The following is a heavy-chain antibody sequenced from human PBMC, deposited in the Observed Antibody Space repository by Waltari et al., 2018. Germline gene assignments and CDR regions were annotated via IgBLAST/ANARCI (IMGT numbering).Heavy chain of an antibody. D-gene: IGHD6-6*01. CDR2: IIPIFGTA. V-gene: IGHV1-69*01. CDR1: GGTFSSYA. CDR3: GVAAGPFYFDY. J-gene: IGHJ4*02. Sequence: QVQLVQSGAEVKKPGSSVKVSCKASGGTFSSYAISWVRQAPGQGLEWMGVIIPIFGTANYAQKFQGRVTITADESTSTDYMELSSLRAEDTAVYYCGVAAGPFYFDYWGQGTLVTVSS.